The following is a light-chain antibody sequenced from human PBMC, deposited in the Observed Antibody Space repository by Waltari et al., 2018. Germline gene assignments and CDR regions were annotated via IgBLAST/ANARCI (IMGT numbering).Light chain of an antibody. Sequence: SYELTQPLSVSVALGQTAMISCAGHSTGSKNVHWFQQRPGQAPVLVIYRDTNRPSWIPERFSGSNSGNTATLTISRAQAGDEADYYCQVWDSSTAVFGGGTKLTVL. V-gene: IGLV3-9*01. J-gene: IGLJ3*02. CDR1: STGSKN. CDR2: RDT. CDR3: QVWDSSTAV.